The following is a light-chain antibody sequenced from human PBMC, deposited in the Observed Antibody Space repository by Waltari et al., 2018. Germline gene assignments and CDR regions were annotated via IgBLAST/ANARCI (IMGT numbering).Light chain of an antibody. V-gene: IGLV2-14*01. CDR3: HSHTSSITTVI. CDR1: SSDVGGYNY. CDR2: EVS. J-gene: IGLJ2*01. Sequence: QSALTQPASVSGSPGQSITISCTGTSSDVGGYNYVSWYQHHPGKAPKLLIYEVSERPSGVSYRFSGSQSGNTASLTISGLQAEDEADYYCHSHTSSITTVIFGGGTKLTV.